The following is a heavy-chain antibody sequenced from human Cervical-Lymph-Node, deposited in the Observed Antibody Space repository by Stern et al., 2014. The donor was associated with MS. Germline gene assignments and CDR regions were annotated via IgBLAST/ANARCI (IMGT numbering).Heavy chain of an antibody. CDR3: ARDSDY. J-gene: IGHJ4*02. CDR2: KWYEGSNK. CDR1: GFTFSSYG. V-gene: IGHV3-33*01. Sequence: VQLVESGGGVVQPGRSLRLSCAASGFTFSSYGMHWVRQAPGKGLEWVAVKWYEGSNKYYADSVKGRFTISRDNSKNTLYLQMNSLRAEDTAVYYCARDSDYWGQGTLVTVSS.